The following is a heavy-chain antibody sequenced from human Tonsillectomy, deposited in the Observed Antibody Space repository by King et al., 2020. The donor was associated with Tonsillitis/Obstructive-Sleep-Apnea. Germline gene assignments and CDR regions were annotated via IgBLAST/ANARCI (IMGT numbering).Heavy chain of an antibody. D-gene: IGHD3-3*01. CDR1: GFTFSSYS. CDR2: ISSSSSTI. V-gene: IGHV3-48*02. J-gene: IGHJ4*02. CDR3: ARDRRITVFGVSPHVRRSCYYDY. Sequence: VQLVESGGGLVQPGGSLRLSCAASGFTFSSYSMNWVRQAPGKGLEWVSYISSSSSTIYYADSVKGRFTISRDNAKNSLYLQMDSLRDEDTAVYYCARDRRITVFGVSPHVRRSCYYDYWGQGTLVTVSS.